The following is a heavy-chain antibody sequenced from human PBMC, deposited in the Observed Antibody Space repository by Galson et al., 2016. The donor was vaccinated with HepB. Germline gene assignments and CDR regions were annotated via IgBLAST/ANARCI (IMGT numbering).Heavy chain of an antibody. J-gene: IGHJ4*02. CDR1: GFTFIRYP. Sequence: SLRLSCAASGFTFIRYPMHWVRQAPGKGLDWVAGVYDGSKTFYADSVKGRFTISRDNSNNTLFFQLHILRPEDTAGYYCARAVTVGYDSGLDSWGQGTLFTVAA. V-gene: IGHV3-30-3*01. CDR2: VYDGSKT. D-gene: IGHD5-12*01. CDR3: ARAVTVGYDSGLDS.